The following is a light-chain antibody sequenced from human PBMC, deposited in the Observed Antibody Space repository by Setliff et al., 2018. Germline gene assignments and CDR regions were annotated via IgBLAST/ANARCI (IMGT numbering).Light chain of an antibody. CDR2: DVS. J-gene: IGLJ1*01. Sequence: QSVLTQPRSVSWSPGQSVTISCTGTSSDVGGYNYVSWYRQHPGKAPKVMIYDVSKRPSGVPDRFSGSKSGTSASLAITGLQAEDEADYYCQSYDSSLSGYVFGTGTKVTVL. CDR1: SSDVGGYNY. V-gene: IGLV2-11*01. CDR3: QSYDSSLSGYV.